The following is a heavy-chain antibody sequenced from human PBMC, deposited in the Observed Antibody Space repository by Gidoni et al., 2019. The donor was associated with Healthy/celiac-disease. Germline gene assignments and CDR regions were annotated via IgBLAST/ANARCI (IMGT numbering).Heavy chain of an antibody. Sequence: EVQLVESGVGLVKPGGSLRLSCAASGFNFSSYSMNWVRQAPGKGLEWVSSISSSSSYIYYADSVKGRFTISRDNAKNSLYLQMNSLRAEDTAVYYCASRLTGYTDYWGQGTLVTVSS. J-gene: IGHJ4*02. CDR1: GFNFSSYS. D-gene: IGHD3-9*01. V-gene: IGHV3-21*01. CDR2: ISSSSSYI. CDR3: ASRLTGYTDY.